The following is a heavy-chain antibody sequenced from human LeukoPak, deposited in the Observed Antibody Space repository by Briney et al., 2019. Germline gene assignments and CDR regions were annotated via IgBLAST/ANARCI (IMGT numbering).Heavy chain of an antibody. V-gene: IGHV3-48*04. CDR3: ARAMVRGVRTRHS. CDR1: GFSFSIYT. CDR2: ISSSSSTI. D-gene: IGHD3-10*01. Sequence: GGSLRLSCVTSGFSFSIYTLNWVRQAPGKGLEWVSYISSSSSTIYYADSVKGRFTISRDNAKNSLYLQMNSLRAEDTAVYYCARAMVRGVRTRHSWGQGTLVTVSS. J-gene: IGHJ5*02.